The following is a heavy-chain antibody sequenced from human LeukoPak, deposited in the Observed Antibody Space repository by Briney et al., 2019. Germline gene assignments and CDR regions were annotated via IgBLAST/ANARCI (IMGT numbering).Heavy chain of an antibody. D-gene: IGHD4-23*01. Sequence: PGGSLILSCAASGFTVSSNYMSWVRQAPGKGLEWVSVIYSGGSTYYADSVKGRFTISRHNSKNTLYLQMNSLRAEDTAVYYCARADGDYGGKGRYYYYGMDVWGQGTTVTVSS. CDR1: GFTVSSNY. CDR2: IYSGGST. CDR3: ARADGDYGGKGRYYYYGMDV. J-gene: IGHJ6*02. V-gene: IGHV3-53*04.